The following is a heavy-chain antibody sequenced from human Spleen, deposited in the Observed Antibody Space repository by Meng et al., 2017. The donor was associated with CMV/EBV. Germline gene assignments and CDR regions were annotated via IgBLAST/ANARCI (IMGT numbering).Heavy chain of an antibody. D-gene: IGHD3-3*01. CDR2: INVGNGDT. V-gene: IGHV1-3*01. CDR3: ARGTTIFGVVNSFDP. CDR1: SYPFLTYP. J-gene: IGHJ5*02. Sequence: SSYPFLTYPMLWVRQAPGQGLEWMGWINVGNGDTKYSQRFQDRVTISRDTSASTAYMELSSLRSEDTAVYYCARGTTIFGVVNSFDPWGQGTLVTVSS.